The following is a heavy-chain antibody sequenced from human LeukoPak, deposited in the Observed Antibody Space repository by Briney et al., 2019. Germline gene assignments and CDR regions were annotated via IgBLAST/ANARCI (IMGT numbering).Heavy chain of an antibody. V-gene: IGHV3-13*01. Sequence: GGSLRLSCAASGFTFSSYDMHWVHQPTGKGLEWVSAIGTAGDTYYSHSVKGRFTISRDNSKNSLYLQMNSLRAEDTAVYYCARDQDWNDRGGLDYWGQGTLVIISS. CDR1: GFTFSSYD. D-gene: IGHD1-1*01. CDR3: ARDQDWNDRGGLDY. CDR2: IGTAGDT. J-gene: IGHJ4*02.